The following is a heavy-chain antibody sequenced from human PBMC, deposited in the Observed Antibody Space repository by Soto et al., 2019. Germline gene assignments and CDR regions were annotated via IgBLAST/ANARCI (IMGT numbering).Heavy chain of an antibody. CDR1: GFTFSDYA. D-gene: IGHD4-4*01. Sequence: GGSLRLSCATSGFTFSDYAMTWVRQAPGKGLEWVSGIRLSGESTYYADSVKGRFSISRDNSKNTLYLQLNSLRAEDTAIYYCAKDHSNFGLGPWGQGTRVTVSS. CDR3: AKDHSNFGLGP. J-gene: IGHJ5*02. CDR2: IRLSGEST. V-gene: IGHV3-23*01.